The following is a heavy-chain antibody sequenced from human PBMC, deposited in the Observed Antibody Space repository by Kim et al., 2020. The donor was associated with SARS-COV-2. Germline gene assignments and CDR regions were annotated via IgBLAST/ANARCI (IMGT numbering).Heavy chain of an antibody. D-gene: IGHD3-22*01. J-gene: IGHJ6*02. Sequence: GGSLRLSCAASGFTFSSYGMHWVRQAPGKGLEWVAVISYDGSNKYYADSVKGRFTISRDNSKNTLYLQMNSLRAEDTAVYYCANVVVPGYYDSSGMNQDYYYYYGMDVWGQGTTVTVSS. V-gene: IGHV3-30*18. CDR2: ISYDGSNK. CDR3: ANVVVPGYYDSSGMNQDYYYYYGMDV. CDR1: GFTFSSYG.